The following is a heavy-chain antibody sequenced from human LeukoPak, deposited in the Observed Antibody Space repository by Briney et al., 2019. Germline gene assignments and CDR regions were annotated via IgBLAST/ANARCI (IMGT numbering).Heavy chain of an antibody. Sequence: GGSLRLSCAASGFTFSSYAMSWFRQAPGKGLEWVSAISGSGGSTYYADSVKGRFTISRDNSKNTLYLQMNSLRAEDTAVYYCANGATVVVPAAIGYWGQGTLVTVSS. D-gene: IGHD2-2*01. CDR1: GFTFSSYA. CDR2: ISGSGGST. J-gene: IGHJ4*02. CDR3: ANGATVVVPAAIGY. V-gene: IGHV3-23*01.